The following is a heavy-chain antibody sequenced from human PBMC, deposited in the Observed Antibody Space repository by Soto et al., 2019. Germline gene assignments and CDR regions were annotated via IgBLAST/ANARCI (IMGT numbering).Heavy chain of an antibody. D-gene: IGHD4-17*01. Sequence: PGESLKISCKGSGYSFTSYWIGWVRQMPGKGLEWMGIIYPGDSDTRYSPSFQGQVTISADKSISTAYLQWSSLKASDTAMYYCASSKYGDYEDYYYYGLDFWGQGSTVTVSS. J-gene: IGHJ6*02. CDR1: GYSFTSYW. V-gene: IGHV5-51*01. CDR3: ASSKYGDYEDYYYYGLDF. CDR2: IYPGDSDT.